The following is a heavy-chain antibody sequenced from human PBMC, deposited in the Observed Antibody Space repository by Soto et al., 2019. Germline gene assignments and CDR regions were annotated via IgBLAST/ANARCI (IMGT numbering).Heavy chain of an antibody. CDR3: ARDGSGNLGMD. CDR1: GASVTSYY. Sequence: SETLSLTCTVSGASVTSYYWSWIRQPAGKGLDWIGRIYSSGNTDYKPSLKSRVTLSLDKSQNHVSLKLSSVPAADSGTYYCARDGSGNLGMD. J-gene: IGHJ6*01. CDR2: IYSSGNT. D-gene: IGHD3-10*01. V-gene: IGHV4-4*07.